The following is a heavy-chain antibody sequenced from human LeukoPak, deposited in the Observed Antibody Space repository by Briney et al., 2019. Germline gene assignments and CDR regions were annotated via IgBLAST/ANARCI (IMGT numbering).Heavy chain of an antibody. J-gene: IGHJ4*02. Sequence: KGGESLKISCKASGYSFPDYWIGWVHQMPGKGLEWMGIIYPGDSDTRYSPSFQGQVTISADKSIRTAYLQWSSLKASDTAIYYCARHHDYGDYGCFDYWGQGTLVTVSS. CDR1: GYSFPDYW. V-gene: IGHV5-51*07. CDR3: ARHHDYGDYGCFDY. CDR2: IYPGDSDT. D-gene: IGHD4-17*01.